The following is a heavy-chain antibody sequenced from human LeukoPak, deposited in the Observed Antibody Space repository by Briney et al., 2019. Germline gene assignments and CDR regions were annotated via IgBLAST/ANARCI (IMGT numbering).Heavy chain of an antibody. Sequence: KPSETLSLTCTVSGGSISSSSYDWGWIRQPPGKGLEWIGNIFYAGSTYYNPSLKSRVTISVDTSKNQFSLNLTSVTAADTAVYYCARSDGRVYAPFDSWGQGTLVTVSS. CDR3: ARSDGRVYAPFDS. CDR2: IFYAGST. J-gene: IGHJ5*01. V-gene: IGHV4-39*01. CDR1: GGSISSSSYD. D-gene: IGHD2-8*01.